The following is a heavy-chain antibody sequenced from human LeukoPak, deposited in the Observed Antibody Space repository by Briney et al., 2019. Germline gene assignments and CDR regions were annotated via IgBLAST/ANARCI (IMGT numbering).Heavy chain of an antibody. V-gene: IGHV4-61*02. J-gene: IGHJ4*02. CDR1: GGSLSSGSVSYY. D-gene: IGHD4-17*01. Sequence: SQTLSLTCSVSGGSLSSGSVSYYWSWIRQPAGKGPEWIGRIFSSGNTNYNPSLKSRVTISVDTSKNQFSLRLTSVTAADTAVYYCARGREYGDFFDYWGQGTLVTVSS. CDR3: ARGREYGDFFDY. CDR2: IFSSGNT.